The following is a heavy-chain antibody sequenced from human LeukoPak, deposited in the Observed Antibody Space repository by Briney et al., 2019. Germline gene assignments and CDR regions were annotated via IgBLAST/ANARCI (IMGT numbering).Heavy chain of an antibody. D-gene: IGHD3-3*01. CDR2: IYDSGNT. V-gene: IGHV4-59*01. J-gene: IGHJ4*02. Sequence: KSSETLSLTCTVSGGSISSYYWSWIRQPPGKGLEWIGYIYDSGNTNYNPSLKSRVTISVDTSKNQFSLKLSSVTAADTAVYYCAREGGFYRPLDYSGQGTLVTVSS. CDR3: AREGGFYRPLDY. CDR1: GGSISSYY.